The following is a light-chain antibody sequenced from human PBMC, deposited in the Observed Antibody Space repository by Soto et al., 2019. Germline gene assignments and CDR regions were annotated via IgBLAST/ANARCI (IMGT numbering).Light chain of an antibody. J-gene: IGKJ1*01. CDR2: DAS. V-gene: IGKV3-20*01. CDR1: QSISTFY. Sequence: EIVLTQSPGTLSLSPGERATLSCRASQSISTFYLAWYQQKPGQAPRLLIYDASKRSTGIPDRLSGSGIGTDFTLTITRLEPEDVAVYFCQQYDSLPRTFGQGTKVEIK. CDR3: QQYDSLPRT.